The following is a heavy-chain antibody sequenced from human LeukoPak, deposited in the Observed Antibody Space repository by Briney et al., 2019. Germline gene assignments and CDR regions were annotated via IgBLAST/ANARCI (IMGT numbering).Heavy chain of an antibody. CDR3: AVSPVRTIVGATVYFDY. CDR2: ISYDGSNK. CDR1: GFTFSSYA. V-gene: IGHV3-30-3*01. J-gene: IGHJ4*02. Sequence: GGSLRLPCAASGFTFSSYAMHWVRQAPGKGLEWVAVISYDGSNKYYADSVKGRFTISRDNSKNTLYLQMNSLRAEDTAVYYCAVSPVRTIVGATVYFDYWGQGTLVTVSS. D-gene: IGHD1-26*01.